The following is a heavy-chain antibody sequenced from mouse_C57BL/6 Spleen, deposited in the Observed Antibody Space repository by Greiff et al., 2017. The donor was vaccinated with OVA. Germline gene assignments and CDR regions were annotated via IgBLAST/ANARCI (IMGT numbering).Heavy chain of an antibody. D-gene: IGHD2-1*01. Sequence: QVQLKQPGAELVKPGASVKLSCKASGYTFTSYWMQWVKQRPGQGLEWIGEIDPSDSYTNYNQKFKGKATLTVDTSSSTAYMQLSSLTSEDSAVYYCASHGNYGRNYWGQGTTLTVSS. J-gene: IGHJ2*01. CDR1: GYTFTSYW. CDR2: IDPSDSYT. CDR3: ASHGNYGRNY. V-gene: IGHV1-50*01.